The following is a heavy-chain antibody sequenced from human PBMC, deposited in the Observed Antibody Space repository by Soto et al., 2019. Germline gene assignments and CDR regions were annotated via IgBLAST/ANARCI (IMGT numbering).Heavy chain of an antibody. J-gene: IGHJ3*02. CDR3: AQSYHYYGSGSYYAAFDI. V-gene: IGHV2-5*02. CDR1: GFSLSTSGVG. D-gene: IGHD3-10*01. CDR2: IYWDDDK. Sequence: SGPTLVNPTQTLTLTCTFSGFSLSTSGVGVGWIRQPPGKALEWLALIYWDDDKRYSPSLKSRLTITKDTSKNQVVLTMTNMDPVDTATYYCAQSYHYYGSGSYYAAFDIWGQGTMATVSS.